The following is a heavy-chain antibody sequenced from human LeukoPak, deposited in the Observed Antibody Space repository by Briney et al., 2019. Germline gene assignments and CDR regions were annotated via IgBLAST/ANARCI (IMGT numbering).Heavy chain of an antibody. J-gene: IGHJ6*02. CDR1: GFTFSSYT. Sequence: PGGYLRLSCAASGFTFSSYTMSWVRQAPGKGLEWVSAISGSGGSTYYADSVKGRFTISRDNSKNTLYLQMNSLRAEDTAVYYCANGDIAAAGNYYYYGMDVWGQGTTVTVSS. V-gene: IGHV3-23*01. D-gene: IGHD6-13*01. CDR3: ANGDIAAAGNYYYYGMDV. CDR2: ISGSGGST.